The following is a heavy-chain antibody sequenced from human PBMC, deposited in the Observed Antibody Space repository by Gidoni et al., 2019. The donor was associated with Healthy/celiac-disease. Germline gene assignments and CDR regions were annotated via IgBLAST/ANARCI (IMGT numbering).Heavy chain of an antibody. CDR2: IDPSYAYT. V-gene: IGHV5-10-1*03. Sequence: EVPLVQSGAEVKKPGESLRISCKGSGSSFTSYWISWVRQMTGKGLEWMGRIDPSYAYTNDSPSCQGHVTISADKSISTAYLQWSSLKASDTAMYYCARRGFYDIDWNVGLEDYGGQGTLVTVSS. CDR3: ARRGFYDIDWNVGLEDY. D-gene: IGHD1-1*01. CDR1: GSSFTSYW. J-gene: IGHJ4*02.